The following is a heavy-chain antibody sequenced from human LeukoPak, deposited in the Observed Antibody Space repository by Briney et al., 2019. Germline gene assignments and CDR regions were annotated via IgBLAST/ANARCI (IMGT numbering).Heavy chain of an antibody. Sequence: SETRSLTCTVSGGSISSYYWSWIRQPPGKGLEWIGYIYYSGSTNYNPSLKSRVTISVDTSKNQFSLKLSSVTAADTAVYYCARDPGTGWFDPWGQGTLVTVSS. D-gene: IGHD1-1*01. CDR3: ARDPGTGWFDP. V-gene: IGHV4-59*01. J-gene: IGHJ5*02. CDR2: IYYSGST. CDR1: GGSISSYY.